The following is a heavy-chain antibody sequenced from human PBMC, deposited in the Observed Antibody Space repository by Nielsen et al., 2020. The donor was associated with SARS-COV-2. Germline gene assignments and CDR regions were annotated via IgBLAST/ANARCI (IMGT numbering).Heavy chain of an antibody. V-gene: IGHV3-30*04. D-gene: IGHD4-23*01. Sequence: GGSLRLSCTASGFTFSTYAVHWVRQAPGKGLEWVAVISYDGSNKYYADSVKGRFTISRDNSKNTLYLQMNSLRAEDTAVYYCARDHGGYPSYWGQGTLVTVSS. J-gene: IGHJ4*02. CDR2: ISYDGSNK. CDR1: GFTFSTYA. CDR3: ARDHGGYPSY.